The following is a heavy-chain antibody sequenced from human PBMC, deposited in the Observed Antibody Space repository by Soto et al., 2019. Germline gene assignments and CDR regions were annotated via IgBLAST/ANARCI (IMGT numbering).Heavy chain of an antibody. CDR1: GGSISSSSYY. Sequence: QLQLQESGPGLVKPSETLSLTCTVSGGSISSSSYYWGWIRQPPGKGLEWIGTIYYSGNTYYNPSLKSRVTVSVDTSKNQFSLKLSSVTAADTAVYYCARHPVSLDVWCQGTTVTVSS. CDR3: ARHPVSLDV. CDR2: IYYSGNT. V-gene: IGHV4-39*01. J-gene: IGHJ6*02.